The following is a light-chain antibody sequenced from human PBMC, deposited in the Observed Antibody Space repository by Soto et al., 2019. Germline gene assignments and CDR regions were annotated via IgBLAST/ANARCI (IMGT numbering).Light chain of an antibody. CDR2: GAS. J-gene: IGKJ1*01. V-gene: IGKV1-5*01. CDR1: QSVSWW. CDR3: QQYKSYSTWR. Sequence: DIQMTQSPSTLSASVGDRVTITCRASQSVSWWLAWYQQKPGKAPKLLIYGASSLESGVPSRFSGSGSGTEFTLSISDVQPDDFATYYCQQYKSYSTWRFGQGTKVDIK.